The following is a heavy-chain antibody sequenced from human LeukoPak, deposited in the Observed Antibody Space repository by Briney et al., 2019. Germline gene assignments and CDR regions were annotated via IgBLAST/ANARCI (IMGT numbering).Heavy chain of an antibody. CDR3: ARDPYYYGSGSYQDY. CDR1: GFTFSDYA. CDR2: ISGSGRST. V-gene: IGHV3-23*01. J-gene: IGHJ4*02. D-gene: IGHD3-10*01. Sequence: PGGSLRLSCAASGFTFSDYAMSWVRQAPGKGLVWVSGISGSGRSTYYADSVKGRFTISRDNSKNTLYLQMNSLRAEDTAVYYCARDPYYYGSGSYQDYWGQGTLVTVSS.